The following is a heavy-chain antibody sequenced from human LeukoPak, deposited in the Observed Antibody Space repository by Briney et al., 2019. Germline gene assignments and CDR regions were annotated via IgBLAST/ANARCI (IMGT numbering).Heavy chain of an antibody. V-gene: IGHV4-59*01. CDR3: ARDARAGSFDY. CDR2: IYYSGST. CDR1: GGSISSYY. J-gene: IGHJ4*02. Sequence: KASETLSLTCTVSGGSISSYYWSWIRQPPGKGLEWIGYIYYSGSTNYNPSLKSRVTISVDTSKNQSSLKLSSVTAADTAVYYCARDARAGSFDYWGQGTLVTVSS.